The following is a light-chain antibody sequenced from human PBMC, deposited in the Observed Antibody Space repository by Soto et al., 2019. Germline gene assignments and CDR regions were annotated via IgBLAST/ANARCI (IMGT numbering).Light chain of an antibody. V-gene: IGKV3D-20*02. CDR2: GAS. CDR3: QQRSNWPSIT. J-gene: IGKJ5*01. Sequence: EIVLTQSPGTLSLSPGERATLSCRASQSVSSSYLAWYQQKPGQAPRLLIYGASNRAAGIPARFSGLGSGTDFTLTISSLEPEDFAVYYCQQRSNWPSITFGQGTRLEIK. CDR1: QSVSSSY.